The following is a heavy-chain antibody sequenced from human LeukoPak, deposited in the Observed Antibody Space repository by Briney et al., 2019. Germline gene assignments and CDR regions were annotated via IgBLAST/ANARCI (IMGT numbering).Heavy chain of an antibody. Sequence: SETLSLTCTVSGGSISSSSYYCGWIRQPPGKGLEWIGSMYYSGSTHYNPSLKSRVTISVDTSKNQFSLKLSSVTAADTAVYYCAEGGAAAGTWESWGQGTLVTVSS. CDR1: GGSISSSSYY. V-gene: IGHV4-39*01. CDR2: MYYSGST. J-gene: IGHJ5*02. CDR3: AEGGAAAGTWES. D-gene: IGHD6-13*01.